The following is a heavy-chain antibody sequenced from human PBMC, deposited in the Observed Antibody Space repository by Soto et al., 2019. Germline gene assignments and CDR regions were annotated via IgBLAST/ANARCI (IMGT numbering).Heavy chain of an antibody. D-gene: IGHD3-22*01. CDR2: INAGNGNT. J-gene: IGHJ3*02. CDR3: ARDRGIVVVTFDAFDI. CDR1: GYTFTSYA. V-gene: IGHV1-3*01. Sequence: QVQLVQSGAEVKKPGASVKVSCKASGYTFTSYAMHWVHQAPGQRLEWMGWINAGNGNTKYSQKFQGRVTITRDTSASTAYMELSSLRSEDTAVYYCARDRGIVVVTFDAFDIWGQGTMVTVSS.